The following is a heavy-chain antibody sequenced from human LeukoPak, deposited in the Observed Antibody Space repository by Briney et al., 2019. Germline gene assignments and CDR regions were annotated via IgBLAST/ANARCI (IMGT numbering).Heavy chain of an antibody. V-gene: IGHV1-8*01. J-gene: IGHJ6*02. CDR1: GYTFTSYD. CDR3: ASVICLDSGWYDPFGYYGMDV. CDR2: MNPNSGNT. D-gene: IGHD6-19*01. Sequence: GASVKVSCKASGYTFTSYDINWVRQATGQGLEWMGWMNPNSGNTGYAQKFQGRVTMTRNTSISTAYMELSSLRSEDTAVYYCASVICLDSGWYDPFGYYGMDVWGQGTTVTVSS.